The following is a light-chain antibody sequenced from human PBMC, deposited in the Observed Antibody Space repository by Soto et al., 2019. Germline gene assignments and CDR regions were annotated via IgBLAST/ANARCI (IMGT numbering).Light chain of an antibody. V-gene: IGKV2-28*01. Sequence: DIVMTQSPLSLPFTPGEPASISCRSSASLLHSNGYNCLDWYVQKPGQSPQLLIYFGSYRASGVPDRFSGSGSGTDFTLKISRVKAEDVGVYYCMQALQTPLTFGGGTKVEIK. CDR2: FGS. CDR1: ASLLHSNGYNC. J-gene: IGKJ4*01. CDR3: MQALQTPLT.